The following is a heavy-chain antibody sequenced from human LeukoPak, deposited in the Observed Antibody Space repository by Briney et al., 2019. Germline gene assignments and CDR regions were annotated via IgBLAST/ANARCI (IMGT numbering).Heavy chain of an antibody. CDR1: GYTLTELS. J-gene: IGHJ6*02. CDR3: ATNCGGDCSLYYYYGMDV. CDR2: FDPEDGET. D-gene: IGHD2-21*02. V-gene: IGHV1-24*01. Sequence: ASVKVSCKVSGYTLTELSMHWVRQAPGKGLEWMGGFDPEDGETIYAQKFRGRVTMTEDTSTDTAYMELSSLRSEDTAVYYCATNCGGDCSLYYYYGMDVWGQGTTVTVSS.